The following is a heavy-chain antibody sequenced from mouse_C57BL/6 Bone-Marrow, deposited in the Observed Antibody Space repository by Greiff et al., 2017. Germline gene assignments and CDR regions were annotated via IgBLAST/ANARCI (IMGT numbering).Heavy chain of an antibody. J-gene: IGHJ4*01. CDR1: GYTFTSYW. Sequence: QVQLKQPGAELVMPGASVKLSCKASGYTFTSYWMHWVKQRPGQGLEWIGEIDPSDSYTNYNQKFKGKSTLTVDKSSSTAYMQLSSLTSEDSAVYYCALITTVVNYYAMDYWGQGTSVTVSS. D-gene: IGHD1-1*01. CDR3: ALITTVVNYYAMDY. CDR2: IDPSDSYT. V-gene: IGHV1-69*01.